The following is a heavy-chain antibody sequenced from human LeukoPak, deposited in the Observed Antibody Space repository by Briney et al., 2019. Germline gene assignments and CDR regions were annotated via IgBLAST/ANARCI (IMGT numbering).Heavy chain of an antibody. CDR1: GFTFSSYG. CDR3: ARAVAGTHWFDP. CDR2: IDIPGNT. J-gene: IGHJ5*02. Sequence: PGRSLRLSCAASGFTFSSYGMHWVRQAPGKGLEWVSGIDIPGNTYYPDSVKGRFTMSRDSAKNSLFLQMNRLRVEDTAVYYCARAVAGTHWFDPWGQGTLVSVSS. D-gene: IGHD6-19*01. V-gene: IGHV3-13*01.